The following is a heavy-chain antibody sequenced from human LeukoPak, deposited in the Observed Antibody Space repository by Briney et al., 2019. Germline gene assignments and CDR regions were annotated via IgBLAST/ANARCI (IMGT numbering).Heavy chain of an antibody. J-gene: IGHJ4*02. V-gene: IGHV4-31*03. CDR3: ARARMVRGVTIDY. D-gene: IGHD3-10*01. CDR1: GGSISSGGYY. CDR2: IYYSGST. Sequence: SETLSLTCTVSGGSISSGGYYWSWIRQHPGKGLEWIGYIYYSGSTYYNPSLKSRVTISVDTSKNQFSLKLSSVTAADTAVYYCARARMVRGVTIDYWGQGTLVTVSS.